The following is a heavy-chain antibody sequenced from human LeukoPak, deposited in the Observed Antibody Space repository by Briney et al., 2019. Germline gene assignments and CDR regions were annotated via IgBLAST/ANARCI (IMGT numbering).Heavy chain of an antibody. Sequence: NSSETLSLTCTVSGDSISSSNYYWGWIRQPPGKGLEWIGNVYYSGSTFYNPSLKSRVTISVDRSKNQFSLKLSSVTAADTAVYYCASSSDDILTEWGQGTLVTVSS. CDR2: VYYSGST. D-gene: IGHD3-9*01. J-gene: IGHJ4*02. CDR3: ASSSDDILTE. CDR1: GDSISSSNYY. V-gene: IGHV4-39*07.